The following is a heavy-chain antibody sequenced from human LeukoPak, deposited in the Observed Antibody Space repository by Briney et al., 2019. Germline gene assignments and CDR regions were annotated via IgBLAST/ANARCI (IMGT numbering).Heavy chain of an antibody. Sequence: ASVTVSFKASGYTFTSYYMHWVRQAPGQGLEWMGIINPSGGSTSYAQKFQGRVTMTRDTSTSTVYMELSSLRSEDTAVYYCARGGSGSSSPYCFDYWGQGTLVTVSS. CDR1: GYTFTSYY. V-gene: IGHV1-46*01. CDR3: ARGGSGSSSPYCFDY. CDR2: INPSGGST. J-gene: IGHJ4*02. D-gene: IGHD6-6*01.